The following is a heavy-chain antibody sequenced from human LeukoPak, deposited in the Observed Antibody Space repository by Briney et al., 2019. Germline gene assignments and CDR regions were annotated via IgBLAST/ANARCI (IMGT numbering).Heavy chain of an antibody. J-gene: IGHJ5*02. CDR3: ARDLGYCTNGVCYMYNWYDP. D-gene: IGHD2-8*01. Sequence: ASETLSLTCAVYGGSFSGYYWSWIRQPPGKGLEWIGEINHSGSTNYNPSLKSRVTISVDTSKNQFSLKLSSVTAADTAVYYCARDLGYCTNGVCYMYNWYDPWGQGTLVTVSS. V-gene: IGHV4-34*01. CDR1: GGSFSGYY. CDR2: INHSGST.